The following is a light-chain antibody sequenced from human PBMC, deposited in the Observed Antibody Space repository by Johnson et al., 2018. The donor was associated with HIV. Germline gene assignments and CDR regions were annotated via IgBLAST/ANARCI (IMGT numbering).Light chain of an antibody. CDR1: SSNIGNNY. J-gene: IGLJ1*01. Sequence: QSVLTQPPSVSAAPGQKVTISCSGSSSNIGNNYVSWYQQLPGTAPKLLICENNKRPSGIPDRFSGSKSGTSATLDITGLQTGDEADYYCGTWDSSLSAGEYVFGTGTKVTVL. CDR3: GTWDSSLSAGEYV. CDR2: ENN. V-gene: IGLV1-51*02.